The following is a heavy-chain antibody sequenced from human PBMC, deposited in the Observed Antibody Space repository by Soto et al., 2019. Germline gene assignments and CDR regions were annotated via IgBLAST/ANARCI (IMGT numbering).Heavy chain of an antibody. CDR3: VPPRDFDL. V-gene: IGHV3-23*01. J-gene: IGHJ2*01. CDR2: ITGNGIYT. Sequence: LRLSCAVSGFTFSTYAMSWVRQAPGKGLEWVSAITGNGIYTHYADSVKGRFTISRDNSKSTLFLQMNSLRAEDTAVYYCVPPRDFDLWGRGTQVTVSS. CDR1: GFTFSTYA.